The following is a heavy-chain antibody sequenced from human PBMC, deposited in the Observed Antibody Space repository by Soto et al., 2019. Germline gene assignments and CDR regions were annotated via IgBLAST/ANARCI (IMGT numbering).Heavy chain of an antibody. D-gene: IGHD3-10*01. Sequence: SETLSLTCTVSGGSISSGGYYWSWIRQHPGKGLEWIGEINHSGSTNYNPSLKSRVTISVDTSKNQFSLKLSSVTAADTAVYYCARSRVITMVRGVLHYFDYWGQGTLVTVSS. J-gene: IGHJ4*02. CDR1: GGSISSGGYY. CDR2: INHSGST. CDR3: ARSRVITMVRGVLHYFDY. V-gene: IGHV4-31*03.